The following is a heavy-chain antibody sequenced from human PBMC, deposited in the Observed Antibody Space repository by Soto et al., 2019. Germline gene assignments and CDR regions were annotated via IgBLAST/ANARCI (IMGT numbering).Heavy chain of an antibody. CDR2: IYPGDSDT. CDR1: GYSFTSYW. J-gene: IGHJ6*02. CDR3: ARHSLYNWNYRGMDV. Sequence: VSLKISCKGSGYSFTSYWIGWVRQMPGKGLEWMGIIYPGDSDTRYSPSFQGQVTISADKSISTAYLQWSSLKASDTAMYYCARHSLYNWNYRGMDVWGQGTTVTVSS. V-gene: IGHV5-51*01. D-gene: IGHD1-7*01.